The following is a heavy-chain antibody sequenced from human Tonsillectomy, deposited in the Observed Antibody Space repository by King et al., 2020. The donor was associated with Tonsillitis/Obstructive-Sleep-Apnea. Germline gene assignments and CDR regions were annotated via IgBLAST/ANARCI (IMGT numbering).Heavy chain of an antibody. D-gene: IGHD1-26*01. Sequence: VQLVESGGGLVKPGGSLKLSCAASGFTFSSYNMNWVRQAPGKGLEWVSSISSSSTHIYYADSVKGRFTISRDNAKKSLYPQMNSLRAEDTAVYYCARDPDTERGSYSEDPYYFDYWGQGTLVTVSS. CDR2: ISSSSTHI. J-gene: IGHJ4*02. CDR1: GFTFSSYN. CDR3: ARDPDTERGSYSEDPYYFDY. V-gene: IGHV3-21*01.